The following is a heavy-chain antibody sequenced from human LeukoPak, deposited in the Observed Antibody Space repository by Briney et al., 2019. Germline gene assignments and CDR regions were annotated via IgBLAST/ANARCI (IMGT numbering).Heavy chain of an antibody. CDR3: ASPSYGSGTYPALGY. CDR2: ISSSGDST. J-gene: IGHJ4*02. CDR1: GFTFSSYV. Sequence: GESLRLSCAASGFTFSSYVMTWVRQAPGKGLEWVSSISSSGDSTYYADSVKGRFTISRDNSKNTLNLQMNSLRVDDTAVYYCASPSYGSGTYPALGYWGQGTLVTVSS. V-gene: IGHV3-23*01. D-gene: IGHD3-10*01.